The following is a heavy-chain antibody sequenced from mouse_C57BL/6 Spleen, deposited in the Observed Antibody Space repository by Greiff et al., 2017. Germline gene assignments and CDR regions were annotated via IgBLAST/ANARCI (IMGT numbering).Heavy chain of an antibody. CDR3: ARRITTVVATGNAMDY. D-gene: IGHD1-1*01. CDR1: GYTFTSYW. V-gene: IGHV1-64*01. CDR2: IHPNSGST. Sequence: QVQLQQPGAELVKPGASVKLSCKASGYTFTSYWMHWVKQRPGQGLEWIGMIHPNSGSTNYNEKFKSKATLTVDKSSSTAYMQLSSLTSEDSAVYYGARRITTVVATGNAMDYWGQGTSVTVSS. J-gene: IGHJ4*01.